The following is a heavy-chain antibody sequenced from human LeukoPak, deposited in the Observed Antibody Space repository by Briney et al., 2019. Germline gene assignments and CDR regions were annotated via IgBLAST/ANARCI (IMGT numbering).Heavy chain of an antibody. J-gene: IGHJ3*02. D-gene: IGHD5-12*01. CDR2: VDPEDGET. CDR1: GYTFTDYY. Sequence: GASVKVSCKVSGYTFTDYYMHWVQQAPGKGLEWMGLVDPEDGETIYAEKFQGRVTITADTSTDTAYMELSSLRSEDTAVYYCARGIDYFNDAFDIWGQGTMVTVSS. CDR3: ARGIDYFNDAFDI. V-gene: IGHV1-69-2*01.